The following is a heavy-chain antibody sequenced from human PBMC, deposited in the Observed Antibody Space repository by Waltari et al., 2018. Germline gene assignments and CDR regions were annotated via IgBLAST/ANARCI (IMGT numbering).Heavy chain of an antibody. D-gene: IGHD3-16*01. CDR1: GGSISSHY. Sequence: QVQLQESGPGLVKPSETLSLTCTVPGGSISSHYWSWIRQPPGKGLEWIGYIYYSGSTNSNPSLKSRVTISVDTSKNQFSLKLSTVTAADTAVYYCAREGGGYWGQGTLVTVSS. CDR2: IYYSGST. V-gene: IGHV4-59*11. J-gene: IGHJ4*02. CDR3: AREGGGY.